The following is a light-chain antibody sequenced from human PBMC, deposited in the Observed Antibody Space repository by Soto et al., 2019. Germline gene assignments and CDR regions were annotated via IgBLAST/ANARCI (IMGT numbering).Light chain of an antibody. CDR3: QQANSFPLT. V-gene: IGKV1-39*01. CDR2: AAS. J-gene: IGKJ4*01. CDR1: QNISKY. Sequence: DIQMTQSPASLSASVGDRVTITCRASQNISKYLNWYQQKLGKAPKLLIYAASTLQSGVPSRFSGSGSGTEFTLTISSLQPEDFATYYCQQANSFPLTFGGGTKVDIK.